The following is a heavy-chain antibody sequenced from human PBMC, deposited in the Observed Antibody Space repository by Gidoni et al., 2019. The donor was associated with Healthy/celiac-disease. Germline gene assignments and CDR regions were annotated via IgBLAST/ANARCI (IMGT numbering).Heavy chain of an antibody. D-gene: IGHD3-22*01. J-gene: IGHJ4*02. V-gene: IGHV4-4*07. Sequence: QVQLQESGPGLVKPSETLSLTCTVSGGSISSYYWSWIRQPAGKGLEWIGRIYTSGSTNYNPSLKSRVTMSVDTSKNQFSLKLSSVTAADTAVYYCARESYYDSSGYPWYFDYWGQGTLVTVFS. CDR1: GGSISSYY. CDR2: IYTSGST. CDR3: ARESYYDSSGYPWYFDY.